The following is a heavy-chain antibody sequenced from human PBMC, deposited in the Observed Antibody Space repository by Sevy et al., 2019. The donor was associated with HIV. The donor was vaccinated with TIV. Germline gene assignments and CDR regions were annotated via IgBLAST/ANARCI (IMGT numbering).Heavy chain of an antibody. CDR2: IIPIFGTA. CDR1: GGTFSSYA. V-gene: IGHV1-69*13. CDR3: ARAGRSIAAAGAYYYYGMDV. J-gene: IGHJ6*02. D-gene: IGHD6-13*01. Sequence: ASVKVSCKASGGTFSSYAISWVRQAPGQGLEWVGGIIPIFGTANYAQKFQGRVTITADESTSTAYMELSSLRSEDTAVYYCARAGRSIAAAGAYYYYGMDVWGQGTTVTVSS.